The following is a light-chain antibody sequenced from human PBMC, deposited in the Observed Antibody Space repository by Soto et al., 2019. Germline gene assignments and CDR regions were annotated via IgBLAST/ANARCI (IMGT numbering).Light chain of an antibody. V-gene: IGKV1-5*01. J-gene: IGKJ2*01. CDR2: DAS. Sequence: DLQMTQSPSTLSASVGDRVTITCRASQKISTWLAWYQQKPGKAPKLLIYDASTLEAGVPSRFSGSGSGTEFTLTINGLQPDDFATYYCQQYNNYLYTSGRGTKLEIK. CDR1: QKISTW. CDR3: QQYNNYLYT.